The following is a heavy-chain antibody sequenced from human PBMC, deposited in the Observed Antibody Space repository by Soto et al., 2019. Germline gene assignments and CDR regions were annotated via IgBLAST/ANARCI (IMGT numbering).Heavy chain of an antibody. CDR1: GYTFISYD. Sequence: ASVKVSCKASGYTFISYDISWVRQAPGQGLEWMGWISAYNGNANYAQKLQGRVTMTTDTSTNTAYMELRSLRSDDTAVYYCARINSDAGFDYWGQGTMGTVSS. V-gene: IGHV1-18*01. J-gene: IGHJ4*02. CDR3: ARINSDAGFDY. D-gene: IGHD2-21*02. CDR2: ISAYNGNA.